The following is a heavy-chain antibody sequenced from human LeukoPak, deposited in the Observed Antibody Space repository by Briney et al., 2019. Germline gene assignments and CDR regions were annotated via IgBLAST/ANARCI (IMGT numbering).Heavy chain of an antibody. CDR3: AATPGVGGWTWYYFYGLDV. CDR2: INHSGST. Sequence: SETLSLTCAVYGGSFSGYYWSWIRQPPGKGLEWIGEINHSGSTNYNPSLKSRVTISVDTSKNQFSLKLSSVTAADTAVYYCAATPGVGGWTWYYFYGLDVWGRGTTVVVSS. D-gene: IGHD3-3*01. J-gene: IGHJ6*02. V-gene: IGHV4-34*01. CDR1: GGSFSGYY.